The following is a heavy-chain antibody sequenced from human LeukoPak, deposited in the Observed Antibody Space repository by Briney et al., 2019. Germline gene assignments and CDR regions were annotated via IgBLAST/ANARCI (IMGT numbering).Heavy chain of an antibody. CDR3: ARISYNIAWYEDY. Sequence: ETLSLTCTVSGASISRYYWSWIRQPPGKALEWLVHIFWNDEKFYSTSLRTRLTISKDTSKSQVVLTMTNMDPADTATYYCARISYNIAWYEDYWGQGTLITVSS. V-gene: IGHV2-26*01. J-gene: IGHJ4*02. D-gene: IGHD6-19*01. CDR1: GASISRYYW. CDR2: IFWNDEK.